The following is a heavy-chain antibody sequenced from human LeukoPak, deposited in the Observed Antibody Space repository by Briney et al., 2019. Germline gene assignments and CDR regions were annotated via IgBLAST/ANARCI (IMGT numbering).Heavy chain of an antibody. CDR2: IYHSGST. V-gene: IGHV4-38-2*01. J-gene: IGHJ5*02. Sequence: SETLSLTCAVSGYSISSGYYWGWIRQPPGKGLEWIGSIYHSGSTYYNPSLKSRVTISVDTSKNRFSLKLSSVTAADTAVYYCARQDIVVVPAAIAWFDPWGQGTLVTVSS. CDR1: GYSISSGYY. D-gene: IGHD2-2*01. CDR3: ARQDIVVVPAAIAWFDP.